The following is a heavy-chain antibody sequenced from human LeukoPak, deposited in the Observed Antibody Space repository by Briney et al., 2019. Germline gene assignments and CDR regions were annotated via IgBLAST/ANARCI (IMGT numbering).Heavy chain of an antibody. V-gene: IGHV7-4-1*02. CDR2: INTNTGNP. CDR3: ARGSEGIAPTYYDFWSGYYPDYYYYYMDV. J-gene: IGHJ6*03. CDR1: GGTFSSYA. Sequence: VSAKVSCKASGGTFSSYAISWVRQAPGQGLEWMGWINTNTGNPTYAQGFTGRFVFSLDTSVSTAYLQISSLKAEDTAVFYCARGSEGIAPTYYDFWSGYYPDYYYYYMDVWGKGTTVTVSS. D-gene: IGHD3-3*01.